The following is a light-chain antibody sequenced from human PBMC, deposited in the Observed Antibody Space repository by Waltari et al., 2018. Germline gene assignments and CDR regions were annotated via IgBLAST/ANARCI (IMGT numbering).Light chain of an antibody. Sequence: QSALTQPASVSGSPGQSIPISCTGTSSDVGGYNYVSWYQQHPGRAPKVMIYDVSNRPSEVSNRFSGSKSGNTASLTISGLQAEDEADYYCSSFTGSSTLVFGGGTKLTVL. CDR2: DVS. CDR3: SSFTGSSTLV. CDR1: SSDVGGYNY. J-gene: IGLJ2*01. V-gene: IGLV2-14*03.